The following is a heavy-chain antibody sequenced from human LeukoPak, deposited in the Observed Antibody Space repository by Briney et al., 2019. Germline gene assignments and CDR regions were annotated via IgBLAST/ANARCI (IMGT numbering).Heavy chain of an antibody. V-gene: IGHV3-30*03. D-gene: IGHD6-19*01. CDR1: GFTFSSYG. CDR2: ISYDESYK. CDR3: ATTLGSGWKFDY. J-gene: IGHJ4*02. Sequence: GGSLRLSCAASGFTFSSYGMHWVRQAPGKGLEWVAVISYDESYKYYADSVKGRFTISRDISKNTLYLQMNSLRTEDTAVYYCATTLGSGWKFDYWGQGTLVTVSS.